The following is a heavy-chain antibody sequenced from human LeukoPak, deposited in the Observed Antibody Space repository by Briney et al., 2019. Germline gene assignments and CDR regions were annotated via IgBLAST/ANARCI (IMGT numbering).Heavy chain of an antibody. CDR2: IYPSGTV. V-gene: IGHV4-4*02. D-gene: IGHD2/OR15-2a*01. Sequence: SETLSLTCAVSGGSITTNNWWSWVRQSTGKGLEWVGEIYPSGTVNYNPSLKSRVTISIDKSKNQFSLRLNSVTAADTAVYFCARRWPFPQWFDPWGQGTLVTVSS. CDR3: ARRWPFPQWFDP. J-gene: IGHJ5*02. CDR1: GGSITTNNW.